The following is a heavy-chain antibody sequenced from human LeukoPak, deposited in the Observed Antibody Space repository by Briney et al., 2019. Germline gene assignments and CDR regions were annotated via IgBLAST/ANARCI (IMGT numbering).Heavy chain of an antibody. CDR3: ARFPAAGTPDFDY. Sequence: SGPTLVKPTQTLTLTCTFSGFSLRTSGVGVGWIRQPPGKALEWLALIYWDEDERYSPSLRSRLTSTKDTSKNQAVLTMTKMDPVDTATYSCARFPAAGTPDFDYWGQGTLVTVSS. J-gene: IGHJ4*02. V-gene: IGHV2-5*02. D-gene: IGHD6-13*01. CDR2: IYWDEDE. CDR1: GFSLRTSGVG.